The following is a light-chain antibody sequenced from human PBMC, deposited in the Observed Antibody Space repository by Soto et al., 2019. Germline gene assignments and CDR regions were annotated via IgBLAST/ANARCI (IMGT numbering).Light chain of an antibody. V-gene: IGKV3-15*01. J-gene: IGKJ4*01. CDR2: AAS. CDR3: QYYNNWLAT. CDR1: QSVSSN. Sequence: EVVMTPSPATLSVSPGERATLSCRASQSVSSNLAWYQQKHGQAPRLLIYAASSRATGVSARFSGSGSGTEFTLTISSLQSEDFTIYYCQYYNNWLATFGGGTKVDIK.